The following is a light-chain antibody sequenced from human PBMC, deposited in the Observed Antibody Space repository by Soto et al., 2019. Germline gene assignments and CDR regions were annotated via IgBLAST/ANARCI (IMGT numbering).Light chain of an antibody. Sequence: DIQMTQSPSSLSASVGDRVTITCRASQSISTSLTWYQQKPGKAPKLLIYHASSLESGVPSRFSGSGSETEFTLTISSLQPDDFAIYYCQHYKSYPWTFGQGTKVDIK. CDR3: QHYKSYPWT. V-gene: IGKV1-5*01. CDR1: QSISTS. CDR2: HAS. J-gene: IGKJ1*01.